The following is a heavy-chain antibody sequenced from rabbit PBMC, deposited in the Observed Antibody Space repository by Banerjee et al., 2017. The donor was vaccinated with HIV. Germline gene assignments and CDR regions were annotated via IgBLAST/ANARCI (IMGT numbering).Heavy chain of an antibody. V-gene: IGHV1S45*01. CDR3: AREWAYDDYGDYMGYYGMDL. J-gene: IGHJ6*01. CDR2: INTSSGNT. Sequence: QQQLEESGGGLVKPGGTLTLTCKASGIDFDNYYFMCWVRQAPGKGLQLIACINTSSGNTVYATWAKGRFTISKASWTTVTLQMTSLTAADTATYFCAREWAYDDYGDYMGYYGMDLWGPGTLVTVS. CDR1: GIDFDNYYF. D-gene: IGHD2-1*01.